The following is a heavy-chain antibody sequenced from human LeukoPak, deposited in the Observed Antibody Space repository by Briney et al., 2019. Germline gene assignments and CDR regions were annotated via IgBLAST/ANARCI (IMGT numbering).Heavy chain of an antibody. V-gene: IGHV4-59*01. D-gene: IGHD6-25*01. Sequence: ASETLSLTCTVSGASISSYYWSWIRQSPGKGLEWIGYVHHTGSRSYNPSLKSRVTISLDRDKSQFSLKLTSVTAADTAVYYCARELATSGRCRFDFWGQGALVTVSS. CDR3: ARELATSGRCRFDF. CDR1: GASISSYY. J-gene: IGHJ4*02. CDR2: VHHTGSR.